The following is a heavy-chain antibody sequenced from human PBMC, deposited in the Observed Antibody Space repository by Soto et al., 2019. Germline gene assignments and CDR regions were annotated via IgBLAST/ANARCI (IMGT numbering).Heavy chain of an antibody. CDR1: GFSFSTYW. D-gene: IGHD2-2*01. CDR3: ARNFPSLNWFDP. J-gene: IGHJ5*02. V-gene: IGHV3-7*01. CDR2: IKQDGSEK. Sequence: PGGSLRLSCAASGFSFSTYWMSWVRQAPGKGLEWVANIKQDGSEKYYVDSVKGRFTISRDNAKNSLCLQMNSLRADDTAMYYCARNFPSLNWFDPWGQGTLVTVSS.